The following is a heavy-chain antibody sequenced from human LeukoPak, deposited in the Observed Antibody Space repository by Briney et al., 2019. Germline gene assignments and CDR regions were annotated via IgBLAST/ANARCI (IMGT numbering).Heavy chain of an antibody. CDR1: GFTFNSYA. D-gene: IGHD4-23*01. Sequence: QSGGSLILSCGASGFTFNSYAMHWVRKAPGKGLEWVAAISDEGSNKYYADSMKGRFTISRDSSKNTVYLQMNSLRVEDTAVYSCAKDSFDGNSVGTYFDYWGQGTLVTVSS. CDR2: ISDEGSNK. CDR3: AKDSFDGNSVGTYFDY. J-gene: IGHJ4*02. V-gene: IGHV3-30*04.